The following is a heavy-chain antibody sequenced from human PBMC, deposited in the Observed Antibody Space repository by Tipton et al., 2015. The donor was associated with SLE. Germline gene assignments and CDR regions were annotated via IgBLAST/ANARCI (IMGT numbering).Heavy chain of an antibody. D-gene: IGHD2-2*01. J-gene: IGHJ4*02. CDR3: ARVTKWDCSRTSCAHFDY. Sequence: SLRLSCASSGFTFISFWMHWVRQAPGKGLVWVSRISTDWSSTSYADSVKGRFTISRDNAKNTLHLQMNILGAEETAVYYCARVTKWDCSRTSCAHFDYWGQGTLVTVSS. CDR1: GFTFISFW. CDR2: ISTDWSST. V-gene: IGHV3-74*01.